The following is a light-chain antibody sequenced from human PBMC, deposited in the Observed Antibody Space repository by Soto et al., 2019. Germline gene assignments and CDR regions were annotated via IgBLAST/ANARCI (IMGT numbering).Light chain of an antibody. J-gene: IGLJ2*01. CDR2: STT. CDR3: LLYYGAAVV. Sequence: QAVVTQEPSLTVSPGGTGTLTCAASTGPVTSDYYPNWFQQKPGQAPRALIYSTTKKHSWTPARFSGSLLGGKAALTLSGVKPEDEADYYCLLYYGAAVVFGGGTQLTVL. V-gene: IGLV7-43*01. CDR1: TGPVTSDYY.